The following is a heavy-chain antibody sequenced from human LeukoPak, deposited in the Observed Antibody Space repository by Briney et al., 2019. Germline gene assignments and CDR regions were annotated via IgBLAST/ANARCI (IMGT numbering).Heavy chain of an antibody. CDR1: GFTFSSYS. CDR2: ISSSSSII. J-gene: IGHJ4*01. V-gene: IGHV3-48*01. CDR3: ARGRPYSKGVFGY. D-gene: IGHD5-18*01. Sequence: PGGSLRLSCAASGFTFSSYSMNWVRQAPGKGLEWVSYISSSSSIIYYADSVKGRFTISRDNAKNSLYLQMNSLRAEDTAVYYCARGRPYSKGVFGYWGQGTLVTVSS.